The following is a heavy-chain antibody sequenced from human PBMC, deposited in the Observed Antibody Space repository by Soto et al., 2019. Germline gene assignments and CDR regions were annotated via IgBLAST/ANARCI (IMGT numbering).Heavy chain of an antibody. CDR3: ARSFNDWTTYFDY. V-gene: IGHV3-53*01. CDR1: GFSVIDHY. Sequence: PGGSLRLSCAASGFSVIDHYMTWVRQAPGKGLEWVSVLYTGGSAYYGDSVKGRFTISRDSSTNTLYLQMNSLKVGDTAFYFCARSFNDWTTYFDYWSEGTLATVSS. CDR2: LYTGGSA. D-gene: IGHD3-9*01. J-gene: IGHJ4*02.